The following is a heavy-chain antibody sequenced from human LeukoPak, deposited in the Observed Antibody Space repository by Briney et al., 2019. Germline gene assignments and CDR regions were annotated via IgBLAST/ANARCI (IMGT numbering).Heavy chain of an antibody. V-gene: IGHV3-11*01. J-gene: IGHJ4*02. CDR3: ARGYDFWSGYPFDY. Sequence: GGSLRLSCAASGFTFSDSYMSWIRQAPGKGLEWVSYISSSDSTIYYADSVKGRFTISRDNAKNSLYLQMNSLRAEDTAVYYCARGYDFWSGYPFDYWGQGTLVTVSS. CDR1: GFTFSDSY. CDR2: ISSSDSTI. D-gene: IGHD3-3*01.